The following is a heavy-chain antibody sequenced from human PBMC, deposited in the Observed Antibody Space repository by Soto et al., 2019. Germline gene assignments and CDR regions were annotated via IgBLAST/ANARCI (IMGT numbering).Heavy chain of an antibody. CDR1: GYTFTSYA. J-gene: IGHJ6*02. CDR3: ARDPADYYGSGTENYYYYGMDV. CDR2: INAGNGNT. Sequence: ASVKVSCKASGYTFTSYAMHWVRQAPGQRLEWMGWINAGNGNTKYSQKFQGRVTITRDTSASTAYMELSSLRSEDTAVYYCARDPADYYGSGTENYYYYGMDVWGQGTTVTVSS. D-gene: IGHD3-10*01. V-gene: IGHV1-3*01.